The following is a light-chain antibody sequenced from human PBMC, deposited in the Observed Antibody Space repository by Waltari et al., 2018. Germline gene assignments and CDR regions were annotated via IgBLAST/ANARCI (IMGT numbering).Light chain of an antibody. CDR3: CSYAGDSTLI. J-gene: IGLJ2*01. Sequence: QSALTQPASVSGSPGQSITISCTGTSRNVWGYPLLSWYQQHPGKAPQLIIYDVNKRPSGISHRFSGSKSGNTASLTISGLQADDESDYYCCSYAGDSTLIFGGGTKLTVL. V-gene: IGLV2-23*02. CDR2: DVN. CDR1: SRNVWGYPL.